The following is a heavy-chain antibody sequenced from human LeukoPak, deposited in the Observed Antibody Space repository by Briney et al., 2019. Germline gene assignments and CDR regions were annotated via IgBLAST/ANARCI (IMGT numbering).Heavy chain of an antibody. V-gene: IGHV5-51*01. CDR3: ARHYYDYVWGSYGIDY. CDR1: GYSFSNYW. D-gene: IGHD3-16*01. Sequence: GESLKISCKGSGYSFSNYWIGWVRQMPGKGLEWMGIIYPGDSDTRYSPSFQGQVTISADKSISTAYLQWSSLKASDTAMYYCARHYYDYVWGSYGIDYWGQATLVTVSS. CDR2: IYPGDSDT. J-gene: IGHJ4*02.